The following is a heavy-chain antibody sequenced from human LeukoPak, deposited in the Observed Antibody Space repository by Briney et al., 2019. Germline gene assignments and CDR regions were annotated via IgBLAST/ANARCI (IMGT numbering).Heavy chain of an antibody. D-gene: IGHD1-7*01. CDR1: GFTFSSYV. CDR3: AKEYNWNYEY. V-gene: IGHV3-23*01. Sequence: PGGSLRLSCAASGFTFSSYVMSWVRQAPGKRLEWVSTISGGGGSTYYADSVTGRFTISRDNSKNTLYLQMNSLRAEDTAVYYCAKEYNWNYEYWGQGTLVTVSP. CDR2: ISGGGGST. J-gene: IGHJ4*02.